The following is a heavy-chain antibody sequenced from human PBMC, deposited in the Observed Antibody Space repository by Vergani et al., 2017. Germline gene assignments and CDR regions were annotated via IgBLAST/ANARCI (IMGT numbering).Heavy chain of an antibody. V-gene: IGHV3-11*06. D-gene: IGHD2-21*01. J-gene: IGHJ6*02. CDR1: GFTFSDYY. CDR3: ARALPAIYYYGMEV. Sequence: QVQLVESGGGLVKPGGSLRLSCAASGFTFSDYYMSWIRQAPGKGLEWVSYISSSSSYTNYADSVKGRFTISRDNAKNSLYLQMNSLRAEDTAVYYCARALPAIYYYGMEVWGQGTTVTVYS. CDR2: ISSSSSYT.